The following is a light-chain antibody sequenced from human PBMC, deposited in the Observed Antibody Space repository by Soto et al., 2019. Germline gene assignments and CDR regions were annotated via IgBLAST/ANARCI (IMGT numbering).Light chain of an antibody. Sequence: EIVMTQSPATVSVSPGERATLSCRASESANSNLAWYQQKPGQAPRLLIYDASTRATGIPARFSGSGSGKEFTLTISRLQSEDFAVYYCQQYQKWPLTFGGGTNVEIK. CDR1: ESANSN. J-gene: IGKJ4*01. CDR3: QQYQKWPLT. CDR2: DAS. V-gene: IGKV3-15*01.